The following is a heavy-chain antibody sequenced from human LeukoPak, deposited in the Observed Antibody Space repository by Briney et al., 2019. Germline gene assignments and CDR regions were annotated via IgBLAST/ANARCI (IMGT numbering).Heavy chain of an antibody. Sequence: SSETLSLTCTVSGGSISSSFYYWGWIRQPPGKGLEWIGSIYYSGSTYYNPSLKSRVTISVDTSKNQFSLKLSSVTAADTAVYYCAREISYSGSYLGWGQGTLVTVSS. CDR1: GGSISSSFYY. V-gene: IGHV4-39*07. CDR2: IYYSGST. CDR3: AREISYSGSYLG. D-gene: IGHD1-26*01. J-gene: IGHJ4*02.